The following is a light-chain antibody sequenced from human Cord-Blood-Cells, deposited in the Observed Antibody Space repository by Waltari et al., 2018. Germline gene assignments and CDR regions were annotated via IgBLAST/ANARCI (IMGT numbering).Light chain of an antibody. CDR3: QQRSNWIFT. CDR2: DAS. CDR1: QSFSSY. Sequence: EIVLTQSPATLSLSPGERATLSCRASQSFSSYLAWYQQKPGQAPRLLIYDASNRATGIPARFSGSGSGTDFTLTISSLEPEDFAVYYCQQRSNWIFTFGPGTKVDIK. V-gene: IGKV3-11*01. J-gene: IGKJ3*01.